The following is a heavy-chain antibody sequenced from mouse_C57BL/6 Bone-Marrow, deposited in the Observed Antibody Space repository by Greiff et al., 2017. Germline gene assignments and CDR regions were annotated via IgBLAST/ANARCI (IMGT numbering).Heavy chain of an antibody. V-gene: IGHV1-54*01. CDR2: INPGSGGN. CDR1: GYAFTNYL. Sequence: QVQLQQSGAELVRPGTSVKVSCKASGYAFTNYLIEWVKQRPGQGLEWIGVINPGSGGNNYNEKFKGKATLTADTSSSTAYMQLSSLTSEDSAVYFWARLGRGFAYWGQGTLVTVSA. D-gene: IGHD4-1*01. J-gene: IGHJ3*01. CDR3: ARLGRGFAY.